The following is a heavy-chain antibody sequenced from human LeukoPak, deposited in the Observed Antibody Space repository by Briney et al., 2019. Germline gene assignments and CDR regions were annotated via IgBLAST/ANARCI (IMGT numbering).Heavy chain of an antibody. CDR2: IYYSGST. Sequence: KPSETLSLTCTVSGGSISSYYWSWIRQPPWKGLEWIGYIYYSGSTNYNPSLKSRVTISVDTSKNQFSLKLSSVTAADTAVYYCARHPYSSGLDYWGQGTLVAVSS. CDR1: GGSISSYY. J-gene: IGHJ4*02. D-gene: IGHD6-19*01. CDR3: ARHPYSSGLDY. V-gene: IGHV4-59*08.